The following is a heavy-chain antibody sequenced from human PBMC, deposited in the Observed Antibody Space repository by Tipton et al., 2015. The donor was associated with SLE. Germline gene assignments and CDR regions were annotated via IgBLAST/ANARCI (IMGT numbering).Heavy chain of an antibody. D-gene: IGHD2-15*01. Sequence: TLSLTCAVSGASTSSGGYYWNWVRQPAGKGLEWIGLIYNSGITNYNPSLQSRVTLSVDRSKNQFSLRLSSVTAADTGVYYCVKSVVVVSPRDYYYYMNVWGKGTTVTVSS. CDR1: GASTSSGGYY. V-gene: IGHV4-61*02. J-gene: IGHJ6*03. CDR3: VKSVVVVSPRDYYYYMNV. CDR2: IYNSGIT.